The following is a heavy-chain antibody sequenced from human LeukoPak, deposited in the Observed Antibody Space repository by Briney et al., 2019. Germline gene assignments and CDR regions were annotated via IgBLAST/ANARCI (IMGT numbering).Heavy chain of an antibody. V-gene: IGHV4-4*07. D-gene: IGHD6-6*01. CDR2: IYTSGST. CDR1: SRSLGSYY. Sequence: SETLSLTCTVSSRSLGSYYWNWLRHPAGKGLEWIGHIYTSGSTNYSPSLKSRVTMSLDASKNQFSLTLSSVTGADTAFYYCAREYSSSSGKALDYWGQGTLVTVSS. J-gene: IGHJ4*02. CDR3: AREYSSSSGKALDY.